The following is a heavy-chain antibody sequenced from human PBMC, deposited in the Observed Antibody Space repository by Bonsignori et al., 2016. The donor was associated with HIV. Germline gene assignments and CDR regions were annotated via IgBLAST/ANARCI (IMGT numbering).Heavy chain of an antibody. CDR1: GFTFSSYA. D-gene: IGHD6-19*01. CDR2: ISGNGGNT. J-gene: IGHJ4*02. Sequence: EAQLVESGGGLVQPGGSLRLSCAASGFTFSSYAINWVRQAPGRGLEWVSGISGNGGNTKDADSVKGRFTISRDNSKNTVFLQMNNLRAEDTAVYYCVKPRSGWFEGFEYWGQGTPVTVAS. V-gene: IGHV3-23*04. CDR3: VKPRSGWFEGFEY.